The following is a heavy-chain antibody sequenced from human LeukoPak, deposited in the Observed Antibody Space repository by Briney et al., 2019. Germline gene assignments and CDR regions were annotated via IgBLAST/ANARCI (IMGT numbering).Heavy chain of an antibody. CDR2: IYYSGST. CDR1: GGSISSSSYY. Sequence: SETLSLTCTVSGGSISSSSYYWGWIRQPPGKGLEWIGSIYYSGSTYYNLSLKSRVTISVDTSKNQFSLKLSSVTAADTAVYYCARRGGYSGYYNWFDPWGQGTLVTVSS. J-gene: IGHJ5*02. CDR3: ARRGGYSGYYNWFDP. D-gene: IGHD3-22*01. V-gene: IGHV4-39*07.